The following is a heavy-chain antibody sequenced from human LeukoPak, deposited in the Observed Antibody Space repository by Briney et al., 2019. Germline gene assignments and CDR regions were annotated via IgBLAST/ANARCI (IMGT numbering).Heavy chain of an antibody. J-gene: IGHJ5*02. CDR2: IYTSGST. D-gene: IGHD3-3*01. CDR3: ARERVNYDFWSGVPDLDP. CDR1: GGSISSYY. V-gene: IGHV4-4*07. Sequence: KPSETLSLTCTVSGGSISSYYWSWIRQPAGKGLEWIGRIYTSGSTSYNPSLKSRVTMSVDTSKNQFSLKLSSVTAADTAVYYCARERVNYDFWSGVPDLDPWGQGTLVTVSS.